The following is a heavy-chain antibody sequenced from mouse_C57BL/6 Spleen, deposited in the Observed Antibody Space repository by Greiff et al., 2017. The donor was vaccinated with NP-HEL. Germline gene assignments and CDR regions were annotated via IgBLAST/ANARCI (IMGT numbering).Heavy chain of an antibody. CDR2: ISSGSSTI. CDR3: ARYGKMDYFDY. J-gene: IGHJ2*01. Sequence: EVQVVESGGGLVKPGGSLKLSCAASGFTFSDYGMHWVRQAPEKGLEWVAYISSGSSTISYADTVKGRFTISSDNAKNTLFLQMTSLRAEDTAMYYCARYGKMDYFDYWGQGTTLTVSS. D-gene: IGHD2-1*01. CDR1: GFTFSDYG. V-gene: IGHV5-17*01.